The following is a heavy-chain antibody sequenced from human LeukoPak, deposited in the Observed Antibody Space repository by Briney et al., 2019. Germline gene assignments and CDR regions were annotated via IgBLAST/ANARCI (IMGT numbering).Heavy chain of an antibody. Sequence: GGSLRLSCAASGFIFSDYYMSWIRQAPGKGLEWVSYISRNSYTNYADSVKGRFTISRDNAKNSLYLQMASLRAEDTAVYYCARMGIAAVGAYYFDYWGQGTLVAVSS. D-gene: IGHD6-13*01. V-gene: IGHV3-11*06. J-gene: IGHJ4*02. CDR3: ARMGIAAVGAYYFDY. CDR1: GFIFSDYY. CDR2: ISRNSYT.